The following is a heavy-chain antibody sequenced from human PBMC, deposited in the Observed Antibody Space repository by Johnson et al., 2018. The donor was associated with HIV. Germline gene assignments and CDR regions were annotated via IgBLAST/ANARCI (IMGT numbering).Heavy chain of an antibody. D-gene: IGHD3-22*01. CDR1: GFTFSSYA. CDR3: ARVYYYDNKDGFDI. V-gene: IGHV3-30-3*01. CDR2: ISYDGSNK. J-gene: IGHJ3*02. Sequence: QVQLVESGGGVVHPGRSLRLSCAASGFTFSSYAMHWVRQAPGKGLEWVAVISYDGSNKYYADSVKGRFTISRDNSKNTLYLQMNSLRTEDTAVYYCARVYYYDNKDGFDIWGQGTTVTVSS.